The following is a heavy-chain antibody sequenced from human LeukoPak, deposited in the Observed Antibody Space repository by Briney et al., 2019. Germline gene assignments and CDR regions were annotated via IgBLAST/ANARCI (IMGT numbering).Heavy chain of an antibody. Sequence: GGSLRLSCAASGFTFSSYGMHWVRQAPGKGLEWVAVISYDGSNKYYADSVKGRFTISRDNSKNTLYLQMNSLRAEDTAVYYCVREHSGYDFPGRDYYYMDVWGKGTTVTVSS. CDR1: GFTFSSYG. V-gene: IGHV3-30*03. CDR2: ISYDGSNK. J-gene: IGHJ6*03. D-gene: IGHD5-12*01. CDR3: VREHSGYDFPGRDYYYMDV.